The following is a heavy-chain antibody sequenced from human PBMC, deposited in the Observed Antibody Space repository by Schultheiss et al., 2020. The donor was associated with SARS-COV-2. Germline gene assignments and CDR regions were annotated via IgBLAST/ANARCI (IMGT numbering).Heavy chain of an antibody. J-gene: IGHJ6*03. V-gene: IGHV3-21*05. CDR1: GFTFSSYS. D-gene: IGHD5-18*01. CDR2: ISSSSSYT. Sequence: GGSLRLSCAASGFTFSSYSMNWVRQAPGKGLEWVSYISSSSSYTNYADSVKGRFTISRDNSKNTLYLQMNSLRAEDTAVYYCARSTYSYGSYYYYYYYMDVWGKGTTVTVSS. CDR3: ARSTYSYGSYYYYYYYMDV.